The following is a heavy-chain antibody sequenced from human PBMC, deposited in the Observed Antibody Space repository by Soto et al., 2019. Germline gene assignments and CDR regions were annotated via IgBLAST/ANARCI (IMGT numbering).Heavy chain of an antibody. D-gene: IGHD3-22*01. V-gene: IGHV1-2*02. CDR1: GYTFTGYY. Sequence: ASVKVSCKASGYTFTGYYMHWARQAPGQGLEWMGWINPNSGGTNYAQKFQGRVTMTRDTSISTAYMELSRLRSDDTAVYYCARFAQYYYDTSGYYYDGFDYWGQGTLVTVSS. CDR3: ARFAQYYYDTSGYYYDGFDY. J-gene: IGHJ4*02. CDR2: INPNSGGT.